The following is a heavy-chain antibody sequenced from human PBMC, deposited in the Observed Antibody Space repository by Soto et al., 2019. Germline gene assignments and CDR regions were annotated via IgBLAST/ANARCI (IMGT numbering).Heavy chain of an antibody. D-gene: IGHD3-3*01. CDR3: ARDLNTYYDFWSGYYLGYYYGMDV. CDR2: ISAYNGNT. V-gene: IGHV1-18*01. CDR1: GYTFTSYG. Sequence: QVQLVQSGAEVKKPGASVKLSCKASGYTFTSYGISWVRQAPGQGLEWMGWISAYNGNTNYAQKLQGRVTMTTDTSTSTAYMELRSLRSDDTAVYYCARDLNTYYDFWSGYYLGYYYGMDVWGQGTTVTVSS. J-gene: IGHJ6*02.